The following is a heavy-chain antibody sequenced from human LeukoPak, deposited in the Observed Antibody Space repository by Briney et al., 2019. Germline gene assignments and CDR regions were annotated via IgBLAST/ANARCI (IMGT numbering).Heavy chain of an antibody. V-gene: IGHV3-30*02. CDR2: IRYDGSNK. CDR1: GFTFSSYW. CDR3: AKDPNSSGWYMDYFDY. Sequence: GGSLRLSCAASGFTFSSYWMHWVRQAPGKGLEWVAFIRYDGSNKYYADSVKGRFTISRDNSKNTLYLQMNSLRAEDTAVYYCAKDPNSSGWYMDYFDYWGQGTLVTVSS. D-gene: IGHD6-19*01. J-gene: IGHJ4*02.